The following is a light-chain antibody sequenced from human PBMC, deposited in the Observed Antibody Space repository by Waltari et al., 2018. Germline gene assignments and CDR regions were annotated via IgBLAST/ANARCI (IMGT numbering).Light chain of an antibody. CDR2: EGS. V-gene: IGLV2-23*01. J-gene: IGLJ1*01. CDR1: SSDVGSYNL. CDR3: CSYAGSRTWV. Sequence: QSALTQPASVSGSPGQSITLSCTGTSSDVGSYNLVSWYQHHPGKAPKLMIYEGSKRPSGVSNRFSGSKSGNTASLTISGLQAEDEADYYCCSYAGSRTWVFGTGSKVTVL.